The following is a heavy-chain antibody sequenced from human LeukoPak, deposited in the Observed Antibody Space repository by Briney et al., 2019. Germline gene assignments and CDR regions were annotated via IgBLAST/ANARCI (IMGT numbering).Heavy chain of an antibody. V-gene: IGHV3-11*01. J-gene: IGHJ4*02. Sequence: PGGSLRLSCAASGFTFSDYYMSWIRQAPGKGLEWVSYISSSGSTIYYADSVKGRFTISRDNAKNSLYLQMNSLRAEDTAVYYCAKDRMIVVDLFDYWGQGTLVTVSS. CDR3: AKDRMIVVDLFDY. D-gene: IGHD3-22*01. CDR2: ISSSGSTI. CDR1: GFTFSDYY.